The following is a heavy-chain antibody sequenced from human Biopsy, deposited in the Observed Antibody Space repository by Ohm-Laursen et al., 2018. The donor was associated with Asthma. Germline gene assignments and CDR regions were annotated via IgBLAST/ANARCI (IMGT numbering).Heavy chain of an antibody. Sequence: SLRLSCAASRFTFTNYAMSWVRQAPGKGLEWVSAISGSGDNTYYADSVKGRFTISRDNSKNTLYLQMNSPRAEDTAVYYCAKDGRGGTPGNWFDPWGQGTLVTVSS. J-gene: IGHJ5*02. V-gene: IGHV3-23*01. D-gene: IGHD1-7*01. CDR2: ISGSGDNT. CDR1: RFTFTNYA. CDR3: AKDGRGGTPGNWFDP.